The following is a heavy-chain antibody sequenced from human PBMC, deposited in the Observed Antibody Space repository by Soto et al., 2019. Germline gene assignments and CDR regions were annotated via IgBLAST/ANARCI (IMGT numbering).Heavy chain of an antibody. Sequence: SETLSLTCAVYGGSFSGCYWSWIRQPPGKGLEWIGEINHSGSTNYNPSLKSRVTISVDTSKNQFSLKLSSVTAADTAVYYCARGPPTQQSYYYDSSGYYYGMDVWGQGTTVTVSS. V-gene: IGHV4-34*01. CDR2: INHSGST. CDR1: GGSFSGCY. D-gene: IGHD3-22*01. CDR3: ARGPPTQQSYYYDSSGYYYGMDV. J-gene: IGHJ6*02.